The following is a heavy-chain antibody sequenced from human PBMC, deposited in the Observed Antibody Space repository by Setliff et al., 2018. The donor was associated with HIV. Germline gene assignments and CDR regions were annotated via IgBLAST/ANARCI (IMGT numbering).Heavy chain of an antibody. CDR2: IYISGST. CDR3: ARDVPWGDYYYYMDV. J-gene: IGHJ6*03. D-gene: IGHD3-16*01. Sequence: SETLSLTCAVSGYSISSGYYWGWIRQPAGKGLEWIGHIYISGSTNYNPSLKSRVTMSVDTSKNQFSLKLSSVTAADTAVYYCARDVPWGDYYYYMDVWGKGTTVTVSS. V-gene: IGHV4-4*07. CDR1: GYSISSGYY.